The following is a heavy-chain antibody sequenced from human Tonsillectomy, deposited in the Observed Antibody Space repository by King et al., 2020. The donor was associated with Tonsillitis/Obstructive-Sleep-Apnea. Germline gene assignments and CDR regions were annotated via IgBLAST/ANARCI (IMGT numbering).Heavy chain of an antibody. CDR2: ISGGGGST. CDR1: GFTFSSYA. CDR3: AKEGGSYSYYYYYTDV. J-gene: IGHJ6*03. D-gene: IGHD1-26*01. Sequence: VQLVESGGGLVQPGGSLRLSCAASGFTFSSYAMSWVRQAPGKGLEWVSLISGGGGSTYYADSVKGRFTISRDNSKNTLYLQMNSLRAEDTAVYYCAKEGGSYSYYYYYTDVWGKGTTVTVSS. V-gene: IGHV3-23*04.